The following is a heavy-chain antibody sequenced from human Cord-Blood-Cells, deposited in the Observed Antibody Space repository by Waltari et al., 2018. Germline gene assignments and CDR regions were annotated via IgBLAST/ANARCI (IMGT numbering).Heavy chain of an antibody. CDR2: IYYRGST. CDR3: ASKWNYYFDY. CDR1: GGSISSSSYY. D-gene: IGHD1-7*01. Sequence: QLQLQESGPGLVKPSEILSLTCTVSGGSISSSSYYWGWLRQPPGKGLEWIGSIYYRGSTYYNPSHKSRVTISVDTSKNQFSLKLSSVTAADTAVYYCASKWNYYFDYWGQGTLVTVSS. V-gene: IGHV4-39*01. J-gene: IGHJ4*02.